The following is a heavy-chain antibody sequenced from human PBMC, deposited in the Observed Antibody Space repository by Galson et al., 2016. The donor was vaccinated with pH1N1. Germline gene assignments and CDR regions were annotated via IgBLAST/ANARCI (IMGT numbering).Heavy chain of an antibody. CDR3: AKPIYGSGGFDP. J-gene: IGHJ5*02. D-gene: IGHD3-10*01. CDR1: GFTFSSYG. V-gene: IGHV3-30*18. CDR2: ISYDGIKK. Sequence: SLRLSCAASGFTFSSYGMHWVRQAPGKGLEWVAVISYDGIKKYYADSVKGRFTISRDNSKNTLYLQMNSLRAEDTAVYYCAKPIYGSGGFDPWGQGTLVTVSS.